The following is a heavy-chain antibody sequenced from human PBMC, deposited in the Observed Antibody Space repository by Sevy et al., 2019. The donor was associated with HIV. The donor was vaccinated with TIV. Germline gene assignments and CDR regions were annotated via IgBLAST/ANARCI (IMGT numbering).Heavy chain of an antibody. Sequence: GGSLRLSCAASGFSVSSNYMSWVRQAPGKGPEWVSVIHSGGKISYADSVQGRFTISRDNSKNTLYLQMNSLRAEDMAVYYCAREDIVLGEDNYYGIDVWGQGTTVTVS. J-gene: IGHJ6*02. CDR2: IHSGGKI. D-gene: IGHD2-15*01. V-gene: IGHV3-53*01. CDR1: GFSVSSNY. CDR3: AREDIVLGEDNYYGIDV.